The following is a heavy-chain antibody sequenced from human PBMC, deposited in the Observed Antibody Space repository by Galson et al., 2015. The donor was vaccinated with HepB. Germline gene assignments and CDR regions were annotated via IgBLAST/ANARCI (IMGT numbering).Heavy chain of an antibody. D-gene: IGHD5-18*01. CDR2: FDPEDGET. V-gene: IGHV1-24*01. Sequence: FDPEDGETIYAQKFQGRVTMTEDTSTDTAYMELSSLRSEDTAVYYCATVSYGWFDYWGQGTLVTVSS. J-gene: IGHJ4*02. CDR3: ATVSYGWFDY.